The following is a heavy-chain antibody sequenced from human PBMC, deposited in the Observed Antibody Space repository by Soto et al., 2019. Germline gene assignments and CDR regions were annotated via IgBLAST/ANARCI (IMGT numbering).Heavy chain of an antibody. CDR2: IYHSGST. Sequence: QLQLQESGSGLVKPSQTLSLTCAVSGGSISSGGFFWNWIRQPPGKGLEWIGYIYHSGSTYNSPSLKSRVTISVDRSKNQFSLKLSSVTAADTAVYYCARGLEVIAATPQWDYWGQGTLVTVSS. CDR1: GGSISSGGFF. CDR3: ARGLEVIAATPQWDY. J-gene: IGHJ4*02. V-gene: IGHV4-30-2*01. D-gene: IGHD2-15*01.